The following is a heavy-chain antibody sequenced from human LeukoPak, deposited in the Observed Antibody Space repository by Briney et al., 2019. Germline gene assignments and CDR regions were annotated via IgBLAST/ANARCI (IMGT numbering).Heavy chain of an antibody. CDR3: ARDEEWRRSINYFDY. D-gene: IGHD3-3*01. CDR1: GGSIGSYY. J-gene: IGHJ4*02. CDR2: IYTSGST. Sequence: SETLSLTCTVSGGSIGSYYWSWIRQPAGKGLEWIGRIYTSGSTNYNPSLKSRVTMSVDTSKNQFSLKLSSVTAADTAVYYCARDEEWRRSINYFDYWGQGTLVTVSS. V-gene: IGHV4-4*07.